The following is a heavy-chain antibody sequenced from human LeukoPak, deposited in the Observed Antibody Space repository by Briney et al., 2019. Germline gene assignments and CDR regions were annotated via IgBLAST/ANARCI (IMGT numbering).Heavy chain of an antibody. D-gene: IGHD6-13*01. Sequence: GGSLRLSCAASGFTFSSYSMNWVRQAPGKGLEWVSYISSSSSTIYYADSVKGRFTISRDNAKNSLYLQMNSLRAEDTAVYYCARDYPYSSSWYKQTDYYYGMDVWGQGTTVTVPS. CDR1: GFTFSSYS. CDR3: ARDYPYSSSWYKQTDYYYGMDV. CDR2: ISSSSSTI. J-gene: IGHJ6*02. V-gene: IGHV3-48*01.